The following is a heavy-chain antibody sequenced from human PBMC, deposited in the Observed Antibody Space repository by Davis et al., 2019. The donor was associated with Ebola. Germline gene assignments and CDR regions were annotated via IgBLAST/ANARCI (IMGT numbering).Heavy chain of an antibody. D-gene: IGHD4-11*01. CDR2: IYYSGST. CDR1: GGSISSSSYY. V-gene: IGHV4-39*01. CDR3: ARVRYSNYAQIDY. J-gene: IGHJ4*02. Sequence: SETLSLTCTVSGGSISSSSYYWGWIRQPPGKGLEWIGSIYYSGSTYYSPSLKSRVTISVDTSKNQFSLKLSSVTAADTAVYYCARVRYSNYAQIDYWGQGTLVTVSS.